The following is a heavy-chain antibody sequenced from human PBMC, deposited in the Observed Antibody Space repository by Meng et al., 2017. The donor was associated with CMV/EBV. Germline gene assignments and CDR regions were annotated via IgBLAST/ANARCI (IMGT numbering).Heavy chain of an antibody. CDR1: GYTFTTYD. V-gene: IGHV1-8*01. J-gene: IGHJ6*02. CDR2: MSSNSGNT. CDR3: ARTRIEVEPDGRKIKYYNYGMDV. Sequence: ASVKVSCKASGYTFTTYDINWVRQATGQGLEWMGWMSSNSGNTGYAQKFQGRVTLTRVTSISTAYMELSSLTSDDTAVYYCARTRIEVEPDGRKIKYYNYGMDVWGQGTTVTVSS. D-gene: IGHD2-2*01.